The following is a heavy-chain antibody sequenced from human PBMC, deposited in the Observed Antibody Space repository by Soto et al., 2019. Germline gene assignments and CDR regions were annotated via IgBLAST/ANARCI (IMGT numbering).Heavy chain of an antibody. D-gene: IGHD6-13*01. J-gene: IGHJ6*02. Sequence: PSETLSLTCAVSGGSISSSNWWSWVRQPPGKGLEWIGEIYHSGSTNYNPPLKSRVTISVDKSKNQFSLKLSSVTAADTAVYYCASIAAAGTDYYYGMDVWGQGTTVTVS. CDR1: GGSISSSNW. V-gene: IGHV4-4*02. CDR2: IYHSGST. CDR3: ASIAAAGTDYYYGMDV.